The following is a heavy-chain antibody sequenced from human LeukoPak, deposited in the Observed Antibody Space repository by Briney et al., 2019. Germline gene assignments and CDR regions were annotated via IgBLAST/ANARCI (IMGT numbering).Heavy chain of an antibody. CDR3: ARGGRYCSGTNCYFDS. CDR2: INPNSGGT. CDR1: GYTFTGYY. J-gene: IGHJ4*02. D-gene: IGHD2-15*01. V-gene: IGHV1-2*02. Sequence: ASVKVSCKASGYTFTGYYMHWVRQAPGQGLEWMGWINPNSGGTKYAQKFQGRVTMTRDTSISTAYMELSRLRSDDTAVYYCARGGRYCSGTNCYFDSWGQGTLDTVSS.